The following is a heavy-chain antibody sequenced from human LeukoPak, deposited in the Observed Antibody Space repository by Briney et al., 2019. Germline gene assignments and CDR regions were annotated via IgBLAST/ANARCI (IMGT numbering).Heavy chain of an antibody. D-gene: IGHD2-15*01. CDR3: ARELYCSGGSCHSRDAFDI. CDR2: IYQSGST. J-gene: IGHJ3*02. CDR1: GYTISSGYY. V-gene: IGHV4-38-2*02. Sequence: SETLSLTCTVSGYTISSGYYWGWIRQPPGKGLEWIGSIYQSGSTFYNPSLKSRVTISVDTSKNQFSLKLSSVTAADTAVYYCARELYCSGGSCHSRDAFDIWGQGTMVTVSS.